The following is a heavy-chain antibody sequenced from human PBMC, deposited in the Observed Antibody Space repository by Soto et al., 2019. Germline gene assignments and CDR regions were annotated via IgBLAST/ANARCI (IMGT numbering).Heavy chain of an antibody. J-gene: IGHJ6*02. CDR1: GFTFSSYG. D-gene: IGHD1-26*01. V-gene: IGHV3-33*01. CDR2: IWYDGSNK. Sequence: GGSLRLSCAASGFTFSSYGMHWVRQAPGKGLEWVAVIWYDGSNKYYADSVKGRFTISRDNSKNTLYLQMNSLRAEDTAVYYCARDVGESYYYYYYGMDVWGQGTTVTVSS. CDR3: ARDVGESYYYYYYGMDV.